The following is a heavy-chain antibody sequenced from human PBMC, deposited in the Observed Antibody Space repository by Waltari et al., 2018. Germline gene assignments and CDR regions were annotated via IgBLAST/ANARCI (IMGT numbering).Heavy chain of an antibody. V-gene: IGHV3-74*01. CDR2: INAAASDL. Sequence: EVQLVESGGGLVQPGGSLRLSCAASGFTFSSSWLHLVSTSPGKGMAWVPHINAAASDLIYADSRRGRFTRSRDNAENTLYLHMNSLRVDDTAVYYCARGGTGYAFDLWGLGTMVSVSS. J-gene: IGHJ3*01. CDR1: GFTFSSSW. D-gene: IGHD3-16*01. CDR3: ARGGTGYAFDL.